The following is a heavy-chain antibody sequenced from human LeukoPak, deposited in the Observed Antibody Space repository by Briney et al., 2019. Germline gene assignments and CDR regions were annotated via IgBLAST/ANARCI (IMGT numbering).Heavy chain of an antibody. CDR2: IYHSGST. Sequence: SETLSLTCTVSGYSISSGYYWGWIRQPPGKGLEWIGSIYHSGSTYYNPSLKSRVTISVDTSKNQFSLKLSSVTAADTAVYYCARGEVGATNFDYWGQGTLVTVSS. CDR1: GYSISSGYY. D-gene: IGHD1-26*01. J-gene: IGHJ4*02. CDR3: ARGEVGATNFDY. V-gene: IGHV4-38-2*02.